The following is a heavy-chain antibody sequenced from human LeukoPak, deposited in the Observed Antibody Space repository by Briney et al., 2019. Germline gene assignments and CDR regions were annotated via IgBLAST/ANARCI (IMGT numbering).Heavy chain of an antibody. CDR3: ARDLVVVPAAGDDAFDI. Sequence: ASVKVSCKASGHTFTSYGISWVRQAPGQGLEWMGWISAYNGNTNYAQKLQGRVTMTTDTSTSTAYMELRSLRSDDTAVYYCARDLVVVPAAGDDAFDIWGQGTMVTVSS. J-gene: IGHJ3*02. CDR2: ISAYNGNT. V-gene: IGHV1-18*01. CDR1: GHTFTSYG. D-gene: IGHD2-2*01.